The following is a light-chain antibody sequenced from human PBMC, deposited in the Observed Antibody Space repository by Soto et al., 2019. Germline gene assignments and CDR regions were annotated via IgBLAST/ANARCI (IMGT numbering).Light chain of an antibody. V-gene: IGKV1-5*03. CDR1: QSISSW. CDR3: QQYKSYSVT. CDR2: KAS. J-gene: IGKJ1*01. Sequence: DIQMTQSPSTLSASVGDRVTITCRASQSISSWLAWYQQKPGKAPKLLIYKASSLESGVPSRFSGSGSGTEFTLTIRSLQPDDCATYYCQQYKSYSVTFGRGPKVDIK.